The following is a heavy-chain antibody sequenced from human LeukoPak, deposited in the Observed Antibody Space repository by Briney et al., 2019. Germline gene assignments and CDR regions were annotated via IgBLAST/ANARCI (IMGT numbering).Heavy chain of an antibody. CDR1: GFTFSSYA. CDR2: ISGSGGST. J-gene: IGHJ3*02. V-gene: IGHV3-23*01. D-gene: IGHD4-17*01. CDR3: AKVSDDYGDYLDAFDI. Sequence: GGSLRLSCAASGFTFSSYAMSWVRQAPGKGLEWVSAISGSGGSTYYADSVKGRFTISRDNSKNTLYLQMNSLRAEDTAVYYCAKVSDDYGDYLDAFDIWGQGTMVTVSS.